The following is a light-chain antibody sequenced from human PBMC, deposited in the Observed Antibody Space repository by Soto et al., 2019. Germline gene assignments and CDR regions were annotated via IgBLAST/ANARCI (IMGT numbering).Light chain of an antibody. J-gene: IGLJ3*02. CDR1: SSNIGTNT. CDR2: SND. Sequence: QSVLTQPPSASGPPGQRVTISCSGSSSNIGTNTVNWYQQLPGTAPKLLIYSNDHRPSGVPDRFSGSKSGTSASLAISGLQSEDEADYYCAAWDDSLNAVVFGGGTKLTVL. CDR3: AAWDDSLNAVV. V-gene: IGLV1-44*01.